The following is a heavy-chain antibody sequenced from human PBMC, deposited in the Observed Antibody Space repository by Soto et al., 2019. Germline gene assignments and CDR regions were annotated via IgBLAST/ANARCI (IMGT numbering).Heavy chain of an antibody. CDR3: ARDYNYYDSSGYDY. D-gene: IGHD3-22*01. V-gene: IGHV3-21*01. CDR2: ISSSSSYI. CDR1: GFTFSSYS. Sequence: GGSLRLSCAASGFTFSSYSMNWVRQAPGKGLEWVSSISSSSSYIYYADSVKGRFTIARDNAKNSLYLQMNSLRAEDTAVYYCARDYNYYDSSGYDYWGQGTLVTVSS. J-gene: IGHJ4*02.